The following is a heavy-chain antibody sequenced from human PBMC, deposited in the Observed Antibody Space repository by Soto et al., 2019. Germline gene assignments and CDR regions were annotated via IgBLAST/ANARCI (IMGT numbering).Heavy chain of an antibody. CDR1: GFTFSSHW. Sequence: EVQLVESGGGSVQPGGSLRLSCAASGFTFSSHWVHWVRQVPGKGLVWLSRINPDGTRTNYADSVKGRFAISRDNAENTVYRHMNSLRGEDAAAYYCARGGLGTFLLDYWGQGTLVSVSS. V-gene: IGHV3-74*01. J-gene: IGHJ4*02. D-gene: IGHD3-16*01. CDR3: ARGGLGTFLLDY. CDR2: INPDGTRT.